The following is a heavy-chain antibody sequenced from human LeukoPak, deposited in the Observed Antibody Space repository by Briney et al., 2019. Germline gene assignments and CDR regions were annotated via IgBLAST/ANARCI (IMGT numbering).Heavy chain of an antibody. CDR3: AAHAEIAVAGTDIDY. J-gene: IGHJ4*02. Sequence: ASVKVSCKASGYTFTGYYMHWVRQATGQGLEWMGWMNPNSGNTGYAQKFQGRVTMTRNTSISTAYMELSSLRSEDTAVYYCAAHAEIAVAGTDIDYWGQGTLVTVSS. CDR1: GYTFTGYY. CDR2: MNPNSGNT. D-gene: IGHD6-19*01. V-gene: IGHV1-8*02.